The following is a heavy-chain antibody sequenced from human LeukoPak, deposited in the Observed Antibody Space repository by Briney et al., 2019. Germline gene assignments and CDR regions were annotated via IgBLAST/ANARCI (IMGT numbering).Heavy chain of an antibody. D-gene: IGHD6-13*01. CDR2: IIPILGIA. V-gene: IGHV1-69*04. J-gene: IGHJ4*02. Sequence: SVKVSCKASGGTFSSYAISWVRQAPGQGLEWMGRIIPILGIANYAQKFQGRVTITADKSTSTAYMELSSLRSEDTAVYYCASHKQQLVRLDYWGQGTLVTVSS. CDR3: ASHKQQLVRLDY. CDR1: GGTFSSYA.